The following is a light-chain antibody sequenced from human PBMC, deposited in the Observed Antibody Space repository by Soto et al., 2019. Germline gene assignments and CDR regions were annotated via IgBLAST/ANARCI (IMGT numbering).Light chain of an antibody. V-gene: IGKV1-5*01. Sequence: DVQMTQSPSSLSASVGDRVTITCRASQSINNWLAWYQQKPGKAPKFLIYDASTLETGVPSRFSGSASGTEFTLTIGGLQPEDVASYYCQQYDTYPLTFGGGTKVDIK. J-gene: IGKJ4*01. CDR1: QSINNW. CDR3: QQYDTYPLT. CDR2: DAS.